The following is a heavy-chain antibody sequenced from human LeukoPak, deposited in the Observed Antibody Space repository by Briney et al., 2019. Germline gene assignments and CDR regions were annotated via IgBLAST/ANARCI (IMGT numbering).Heavy chain of an antibody. CDR2: IFYSGST. D-gene: IGHD3-10*01. J-gene: IGHJ4*02. CDR3: ARATVIGDYYGSGSYYSIDY. V-gene: IGHV4-59*01. Sequence: SETLSLTCTVSGGSISSYYWSWIRQPPGKGLEWIGYIFYSGSTNYNPSLKSRVTISVDTSKNQFSLKLSSVTAADTAVYYCARATVIGDYYGSGSYYSIDYWGQGTLVTVSS. CDR1: GGSISSYY.